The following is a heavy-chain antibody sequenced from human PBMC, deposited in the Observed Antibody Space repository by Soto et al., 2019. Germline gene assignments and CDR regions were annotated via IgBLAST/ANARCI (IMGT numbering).Heavy chain of an antibody. CDR2: INPSGGST. Sequence: RASVKVSCKASGYTFTSYYMHWVRQAPGQGLEWMGIINPSGGSTSYAQKFQGRVTMTRDTSTSTVYMELSSLRADDTAVYYCAKVMVKNWFDPWGQGTLVTVSS. CDR1: GYTFTSYY. J-gene: IGHJ5*02. D-gene: IGHD5-18*01. CDR3: AKVMVKNWFDP. V-gene: IGHV1-46*01.